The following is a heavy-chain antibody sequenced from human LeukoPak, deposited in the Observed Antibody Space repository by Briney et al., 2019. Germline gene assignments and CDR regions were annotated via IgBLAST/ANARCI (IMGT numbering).Heavy chain of an antibody. CDR2: INWNGGST. D-gene: IGHD4-17*01. Sequence: GGSLRLSYAASGFNFDDYGMSWVRQAPGKGLEWVSGINWNGGSTAYADSVKGRFTVSRDNAKNSLYLQMNSLRAEDTALYYCARGDCGDPFDYWGQGTLVTVSS. V-gene: IGHV3-20*03. CDR1: GFNFDDYG. J-gene: IGHJ4*02. CDR3: ARGDCGDPFDY.